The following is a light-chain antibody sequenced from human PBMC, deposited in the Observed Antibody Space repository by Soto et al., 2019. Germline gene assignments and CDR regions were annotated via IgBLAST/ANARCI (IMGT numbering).Light chain of an antibody. CDR3: AAWDDSMSVL. CDR1: SSNIGNYY. CDR2: RNN. Sequence: QSVLTQPPSASGTHGQRVTISCSGSSSNIGNYYVHWYQQLPEAAPKLLIYRNNQRPSGVPDRFSGSKSGTSASLAISGLRSEDESDYSCAAWDDSMSVLFGTGTKLTVL. V-gene: IGLV1-47*01. J-gene: IGLJ1*01.